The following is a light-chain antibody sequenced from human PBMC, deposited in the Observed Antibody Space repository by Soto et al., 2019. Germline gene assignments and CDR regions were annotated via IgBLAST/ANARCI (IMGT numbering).Light chain of an antibody. CDR3: QERSTWPPIT. V-gene: IGKV3-11*01. CDR2: DIS. Sequence: EILLTQSPATLSLPPGEGATLSCRASQSVTNYLAWYQQRPGQAPRLLIYDISNRATGIPARFSGSGSGTDFTLTISNLEPEDFAIYYCQERSTWPPITFGQGTRLEIK. J-gene: IGKJ5*01. CDR1: QSVTNY.